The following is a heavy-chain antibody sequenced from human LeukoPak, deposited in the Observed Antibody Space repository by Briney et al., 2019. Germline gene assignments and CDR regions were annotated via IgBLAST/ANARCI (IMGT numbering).Heavy chain of an antibody. J-gene: IGHJ4*02. V-gene: IGHV3-23*01. CDR3: AKDRHFFASRTYGVDY. Sequence: GSLRLSCTVSGFTFNNYAKNWVCQAPGKGLEWDSIISGGGGSTSYADSVRGRFTISRDSSKNTLYLQMHSLRAEDTAVYYCAKDRHFFASRTYGVDYWGQGTLVTVSS. D-gene: IGHD2/OR15-2a*01. CDR2: ISGGGGST. CDR1: GFTFNNYA.